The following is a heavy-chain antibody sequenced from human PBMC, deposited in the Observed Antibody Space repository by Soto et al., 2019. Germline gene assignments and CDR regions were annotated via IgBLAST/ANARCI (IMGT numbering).Heavy chain of an antibody. V-gene: IGHV1-69*06. CDR3: ERAAYSSTWSNLLDPSGLDV. J-gene: IGHJ6*02. CDR2: IVPLFRTT. CDR1: GGTFSSYA. D-gene: IGHD6-13*01. Sequence: GASVKVSCKTSGGTFSSYAISWVRQAPGQGLEWMGGIVPLFRTTNYAQKFQGRVTITADTSTYTVYMELSGLRSGDTAVYYCERAAYSSTWSNLLDPSGLDVSGQVTTFTICS.